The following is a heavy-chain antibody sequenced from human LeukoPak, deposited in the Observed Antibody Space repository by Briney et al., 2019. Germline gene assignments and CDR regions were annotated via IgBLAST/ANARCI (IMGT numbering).Heavy chain of an antibody. CDR3: ARRRKVASRAFDI. J-gene: IGHJ3*02. D-gene: IGHD2-15*01. CDR1: GGSISSYY. Sequence: SETLSLTCTVSGGSISSYYWSWIRQPPGKGLEWIGYIYYSGSTNYNPSLKSRVTMSVDTSKNQFSLKLSSVTAADTAVYYCARRRKVASRAFDIWGQGTMVTVSS. V-gene: IGHV4-59*01. CDR2: IYYSGST.